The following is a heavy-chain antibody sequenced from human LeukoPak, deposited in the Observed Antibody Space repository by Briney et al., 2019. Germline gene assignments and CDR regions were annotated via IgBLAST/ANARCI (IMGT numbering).Heavy chain of an antibody. V-gene: IGHV3-53*01. CDR1: GFNVSNNY. CDR2: IHSDRST. CDR3: ARMVRYYFDY. Sequence: GGSLRLSCVVSGFNVSNNYMSWVRQAPGKGLEWVSIIHSDRSTYYADSVKGRFTISRDNSKNTVYLQMNSLRAEGTAVYYCARMVRYYFDYWGQGTLVAVSS. J-gene: IGHJ4*02. D-gene: IGHD5-18*01.